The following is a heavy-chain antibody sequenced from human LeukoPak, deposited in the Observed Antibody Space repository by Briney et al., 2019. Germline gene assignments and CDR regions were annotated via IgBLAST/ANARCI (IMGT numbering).Heavy chain of an antibody. CDR2: ISGSAENT. D-gene: IGHD3-10*01. CDR3: ARAPRKFRGIIVTPLYYFDY. Sequence: GGSLRLSCATSGFTYTNYAMTWVRQAPGKGLEWVSTISGSAENTYYADSVKGRFTISRDNSKNTLYLQMNSLRAEDTAIYYCARAPRKFRGIIVTPLYYFDYWGQGALVTVSS. V-gene: IGHV3-23*01. CDR1: GFTYTNYA. J-gene: IGHJ4*02.